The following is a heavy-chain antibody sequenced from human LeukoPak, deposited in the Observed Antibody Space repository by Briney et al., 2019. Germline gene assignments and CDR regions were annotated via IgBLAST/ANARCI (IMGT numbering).Heavy chain of an antibody. V-gene: IGHV3-48*04. CDR3: ARDTDIVATGRAFDI. Sequence: GGSLRLSCAASGFTFSSYWMSWVRQAPGKGLEWVSYISSSGSTIYYADSVKGRFTISRDNAKNSLYLQMNSLRAEDTAVYYGARDTDIVATGRAFDIWGQGTMVTVSS. J-gene: IGHJ3*02. CDR1: GFTFSSYW. CDR2: ISSSGSTI. D-gene: IGHD5-12*01.